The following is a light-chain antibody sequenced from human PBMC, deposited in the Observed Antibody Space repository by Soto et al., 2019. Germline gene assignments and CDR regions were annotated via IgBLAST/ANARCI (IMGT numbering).Light chain of an antibody. CDR2: DVS. V-gene: IGLV2-14*01. J-gene: IGLJ1*01. Sequence: QSALTQPASVSGSPGQSITISCTGTSSDVGGYNYVSWYQQHPGKAPKLMIYDVSNRPSGVSNRFSGSKSANTASLTISGLQAEDEADYYCSSYTSSSTRVFGNGTKVNVL. CDR1: SSDVGGYNY. CDR3: SSYTSSSTRV.